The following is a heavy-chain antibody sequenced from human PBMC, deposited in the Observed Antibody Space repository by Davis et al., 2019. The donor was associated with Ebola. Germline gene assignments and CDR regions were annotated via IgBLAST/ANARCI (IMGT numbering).Heavy chain of an antibody. CDR3: ARDPIAEAANDY. Sequence: GESLKISCAASGFTFSSYWISWVRQAPGKGLEWVANIKQDGSEKYYVDSVKGRFTISRDNAENSLSLQMNSLRAEDTAVYYCARDPIAEAANDYWGQGTLVTVSS. CDR2: IKQDGSEK. CDR1: GFTFSSYW. V-gene: IGHV3-7*01. D-gene: IGHD6-13*01. J-gene: IGHJ4*02.